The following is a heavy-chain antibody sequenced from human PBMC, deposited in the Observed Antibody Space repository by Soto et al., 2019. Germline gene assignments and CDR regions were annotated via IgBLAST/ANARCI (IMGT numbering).Heavy chain of an antibody. CDR3: VRDHFGDSIDY. D-gene: IGHD4-17*01. CDR1: GDSITGYY. CDR2: FYYSGSA. J-gene: IGHJ4*02. Sequence: SETLSLTCAVSGDSITGYYWSWIRQPPGKGLEWIGNFYYSGSASYNPSLKSRVTISGDTSKNQFSLRLSSVTTPDTAVYYCVRDHFGDSIDYWGQGTLVTVSS. V-gene: IGHV4-59*01.